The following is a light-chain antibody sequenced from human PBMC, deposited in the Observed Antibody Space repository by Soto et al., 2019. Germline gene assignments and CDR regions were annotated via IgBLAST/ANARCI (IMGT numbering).Light chain of an antibody. J-gene: IGKJ5*01. V-gene: IGKV3D-20*02. CDR1: QSVSSSY. CDR3: QQRSNWPRFT. Sequence: EIVLTQSPGTLSLSPGERATPSCRAIQSVSSSYLAWYQQKPGQAPRLLIYGASSRATGIPARFSGSGSGTDFTLTISSLEPEDFAVYYCQQRSNWPRFTFGQGTRLEIK. CDR2: GAS.